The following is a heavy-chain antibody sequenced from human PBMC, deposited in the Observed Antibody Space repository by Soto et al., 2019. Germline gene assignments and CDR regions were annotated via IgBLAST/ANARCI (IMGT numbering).Heavy chain of an antibody. CDR1: GFTFSSYA. CDR2: ISGSGGST. Sequence: GRSLRLACAASGFTFSSYAMSWVRQAPGKGLEWVSAISGSGGSTYYADSVKGRFTISRDNSKNTLYLQMNSRRAEDTGVYYCAKAPRYSYDSSGYLSYGGQGTLDTVSS. V-gene: IGHV3-23*01. CDR3: AKAPRYSYDSSGYLSY. D-gene: IGHD3-22*01. J-gene: IGHJ4*02.